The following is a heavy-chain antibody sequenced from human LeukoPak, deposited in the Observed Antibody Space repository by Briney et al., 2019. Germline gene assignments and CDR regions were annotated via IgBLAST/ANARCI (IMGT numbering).Heavy chain of an antibody. J-gene: IGHJ4*02. D-gene: IGHD2-15*01. CDR3: ARDGDCSGGSCSSY. CDR1: GGTFSSYA. V-gene: IGHV1-69*13. Sequence: ASVKVSCKASGGTFSSYAISWVRQAPGQGLEWMGGIIPIFGTANYAQKFQGRVTITADESTSTAYMELSSPRSEDTAVYYCARDGDCSGGSCSSYWGQGTLVTVSS. CDR2: IIPIFGTA.